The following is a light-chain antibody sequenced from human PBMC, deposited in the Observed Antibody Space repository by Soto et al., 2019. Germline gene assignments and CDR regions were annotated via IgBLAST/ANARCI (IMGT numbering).Light chain of an antibody. Sequence: EIVLTQSPDTLSLSPGERATLSCRASQSVGSYLAWYQQKPGQAPRLLIYASSNRATGIPARFSGSGSGKDFTLTISSLEPEYFAFYYCQQRSNWYTFGQGTKLEIK. CDR2: ASS. CDR3: QQRSNWYT. J-gene: IGKJ2*01. CDR1: QSVGSY. V-gene: IGKV3-11*01.